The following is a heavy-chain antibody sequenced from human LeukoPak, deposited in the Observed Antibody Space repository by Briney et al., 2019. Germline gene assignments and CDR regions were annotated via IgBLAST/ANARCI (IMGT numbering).Heavy chain of an antibody. CDR3: ATLTVRGVINI. CDR2: IQSKTDGGTT. Sequence: PGESLRLSCAASGFTFSNTWMNWVGQAPGKGLEWVGRIQSKTDGGTTEYAAPVKGRFTISRDDSKTTLYLQMNSLKTEDTAVYYCATLTVRGVINIWGQGTLVTVSS. D-gene: IGHD3-10*01. CDR1: GFTFSNTW. J-gene: IGHJ4*02. V-gene: IGHV3-15*01.